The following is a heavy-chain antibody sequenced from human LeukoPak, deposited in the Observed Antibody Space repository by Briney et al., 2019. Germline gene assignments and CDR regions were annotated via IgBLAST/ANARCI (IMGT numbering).Heavy chain of an antibody. CDR1: GFTFSSYS. Sequence: PGGYLRLSCAASGFTFSSYSMNWVRQAPGKGLEWVSYISSSSSTIYYADSVKGRFTISRDNAKNSLYLQMNSLRAEDTAVYYCARDPTILVLGWFDPWGQGTLVTVSS. CDR3: ARDPTILVLGWFDP. J-gene: IGHJ5*02. CDR2: ISSSSSTI. D-gene: IGHD3-3*01. V-gene: IGHV3-48*04.